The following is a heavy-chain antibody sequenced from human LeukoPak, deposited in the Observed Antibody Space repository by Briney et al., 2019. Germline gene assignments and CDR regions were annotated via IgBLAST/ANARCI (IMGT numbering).Heavy chain of an antibody. D-gene: IGHD2-15*01. CDR2: ISGSGGST. V-gene: IGHV3-23*01. J-gene: IGHJ4*02. CDR3: AKENVVVAAAVPDY. Sequence: GGSLRLSCAASGFIFSDYAMSWVRQAPGKGLEWVSVISGSGGSTYYADSVKGRFTISRDNSKNTLYLQMSSLRDEDTDVYYCAKENVVVAAAVPDYWGQGTLVTVSS. CDR1: GFIFSDYA.